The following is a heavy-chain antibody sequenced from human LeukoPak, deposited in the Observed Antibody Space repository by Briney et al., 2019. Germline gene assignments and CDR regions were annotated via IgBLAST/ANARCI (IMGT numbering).Heavy chain of an antibody. CDR3: ASQPPGRGYSGYPHV. J-gene: IGHJ4*02. CDR2: IYHSGST. Sequence: SETLSLTCVVSGYSISSGYYWGWIRQPPGKGLEWIGNIYHSGSTDYNPSLRSRVTISVDTSRNQFSLKLSSVTAADTAVYYCASQPPGRGYSGYPHVRGQGTLVTVSS. V-gene: IGHV4-38-2*01. CDR1: GYSISSGYY. D-gene: IGHD5-12*01.